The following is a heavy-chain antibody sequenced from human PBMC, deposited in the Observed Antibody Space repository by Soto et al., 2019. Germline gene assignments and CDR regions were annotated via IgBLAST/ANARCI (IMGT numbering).Heavy chain of an antibody. Sequence: PSATLSLTCTVSCGSIISYYWSWIRQPPGKGLGWIGYIYYSGSTNYNPSLKSRVTISVDTSKNQFSLKLSSVTAADTAVYYCARLLDYWGQGTLVTAPQ. CDR2: IYYSGST. J-gene: IGHJ4*02. CDR3: ARLLDY. CDR1: CGSIISYY. V-gene: IGHV4-59*01. D-gene: IGHD2-15*01.